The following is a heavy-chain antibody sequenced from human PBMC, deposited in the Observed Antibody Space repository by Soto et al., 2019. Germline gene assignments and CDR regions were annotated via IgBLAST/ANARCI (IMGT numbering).Heavy chain of an antibody. Sequence: EGSLRLSCAASEFIFMSYSMNWVRQAPGKGLEWVSYISSSSYTIYYADSVKGRFTISRDNAKNSLYLHMNTLRAEDTAVYYCARSTGIEGNHYHYYFMDVWGYAITVSVS. CDR1: EFIFMSYS. CDR2: ISSSSYTI. CDR3: ARSTGIEGNHYHYYFMDV. J-gene: IGHJ6*03. D-gene: IGHD1-1*01. V-gene: IGHV3-48*01.